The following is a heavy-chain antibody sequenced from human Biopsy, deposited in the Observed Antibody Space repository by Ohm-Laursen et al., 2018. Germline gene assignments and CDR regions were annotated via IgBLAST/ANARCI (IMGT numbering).Heavy chain of an antibody. J-gene: IGHJ6*01. D-gene: IGHD5-18*01. V-gene: IGHV3-30*18. CDR1: GGSFTGHY. CDR2: IFYHGSNT. Sequence: LSLTCTVSGGSFTGHYWSWIRQPPGKGLEWVVFIFYHGSNTYYADSVKPRFTISRDNSRDTLYLQMSSLRAEDTAVYYCAKDRYNYTPIGGFSMDVWGQGTTVTVSS. CDR3: AKDRYNYTPIGGFSMDV.